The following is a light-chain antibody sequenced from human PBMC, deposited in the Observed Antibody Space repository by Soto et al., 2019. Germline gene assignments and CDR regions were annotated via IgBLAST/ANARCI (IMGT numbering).Light chain of an antibody. V-gene: IGKV1-39*01. CDR3: QQSYSAPLT. Sequence: DIQMTQSPSSLSASVGDRVTITCRASQTINSYLTWYQQKPGRAPKLLIYTASTLQSGVPSRFSGSGSGTDFTLTISSLQPEDFATYYCQQSYSAPLTFGPGTRVDLK. CDR2: TAS. CDR1: QTINSY. J-gene: IGKJ3*01.